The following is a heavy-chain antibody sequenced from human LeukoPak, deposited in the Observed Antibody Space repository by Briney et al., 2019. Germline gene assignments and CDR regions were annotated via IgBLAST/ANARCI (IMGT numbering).Heavy chain of an antibody. J-gene: IGHJ3*02. Sequence: SQPLSLTSPVPGRSTPSYYWSWTREPPGQGLEWIGYIYYSGSTNYTPSLKSRVTISINTSKNQFSLRLSSVTAADTAVYYCAGATSREAFDIWGQGTRVTVSS. CDR2: IYYSGST. V-gene: IGHV4-59*01. CDR1: GRSTPSYY. CDR3: AGATSREAFDI. D-gene: IGHD2-2*01.